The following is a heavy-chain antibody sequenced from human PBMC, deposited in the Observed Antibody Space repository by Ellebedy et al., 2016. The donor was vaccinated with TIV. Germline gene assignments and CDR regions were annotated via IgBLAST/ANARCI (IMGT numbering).Heavy chain of an antibody. V-gene: IGHV4-59*01. Sequence: SETLSLTXTVPGGSISSYYWSWIRQPPGKGLEWIGFIYYSGSTNYNPSLKSRVTISVDTSKNQFSLKLSSVTAADTAVYYCARAPHCGGDCYLGKYYYYYMDVWGKGTTVTVSS. CDR2: IYYSGST. CDR1: GGSISSYY. J-gene: IGHJ6*03. D-gene: IGHD2-21*01. CDR3: ARAPHCGGDCYLGKYYYYYMDV.